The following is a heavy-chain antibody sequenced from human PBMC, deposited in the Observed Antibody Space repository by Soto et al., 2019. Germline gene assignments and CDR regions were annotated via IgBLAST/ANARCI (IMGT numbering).Heavy chain of an antibody. CDR2: IWYDGSNK. J-gene: IGHJ4*02. CDR1: GFTFSSYG. CDR3: ARRPGLDY. V-gene: IGHV3-33*01. Sequence: QVQLVESGGGVVQPGRSLRLSCVASGFTFSSYGMHWVRQAPGKGLEWVAVIWYDGSNKYYADSVKGRFTISRDNSKNTLYLQMNSLRADDTAVYYCARRPGLDYWGQGTLVTVSS.